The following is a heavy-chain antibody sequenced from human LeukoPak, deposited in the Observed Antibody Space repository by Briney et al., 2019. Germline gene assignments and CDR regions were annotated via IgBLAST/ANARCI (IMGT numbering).Heavy chain of an antibody. Sequence: PSETLSLTCTVSGGSISSYYWSWIRQPPGKGLEWIGYIYYSGSTNCNPSLKSRVTISVDTSKNQFSLKLSSVTAADTAVYYRARGDVFWSGYYRLRGFDYWGQGTLVTVSS. D-gene: IGHD3-3*01. J-gene: IGHJ4*02. V-gene: IGHV4-59*01. CDR2: IYYSGST. CDR1: GGSISSYY. CDR3: ARGDVFWSGYYRLRGFDY.